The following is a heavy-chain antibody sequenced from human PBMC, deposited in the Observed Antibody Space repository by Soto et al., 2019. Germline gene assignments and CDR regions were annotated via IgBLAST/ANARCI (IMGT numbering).Heavy chain of an antibody. J-gene: IGHJ4*02. Sequence: GGSLRLSCAGSGFNFSDYYMVWVRQAPGKGLEWVSSISRSGANIHYADSVKGRFTISRDNARNSLCLQVTSLRAEDTARYFCARGINRSGAYWGQGTQVTVSS. D-gene: IGHD3-10*01. CDR3: ARGINRSGAY. CDR1: GFNFSDYY. V-gene: IGHV3-21*04. CDR2: ISRSGANI.